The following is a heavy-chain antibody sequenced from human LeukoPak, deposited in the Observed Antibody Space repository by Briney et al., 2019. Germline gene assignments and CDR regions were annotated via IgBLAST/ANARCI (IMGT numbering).Heavy chain of an antibody. J-gene: IGHJ4*02. V-gene: IGHV4-34*01. D-gene: IGHD2-2*01. CDR3: ARDGVGYCSSTSCYYFDY. CDR1: GGSFSGYY. CDR2: INHSGST. Sequence: SETPSLTCAVYGGSFSGYYWSWIRQPPGKGLEWIGEINHSGSTNYNPSLKSRVTISVDTSKNQFSLKLSSVTAADTAVYYCARDGVGYCSSTSCYYFDYWGQGTLVTVSS.